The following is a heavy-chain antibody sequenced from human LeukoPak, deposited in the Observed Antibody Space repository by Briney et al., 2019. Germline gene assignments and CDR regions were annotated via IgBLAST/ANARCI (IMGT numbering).Heavy chain of an antibody. CDR3: ARGLGQSYYFDY. V-gene: IGHV3-33*01. Sequence: GGSLRLSCAASGFTFSSSGMHRVRQAPGKGLEWVAVIWYDGSNKYYEDSVKGRFTISRDNSKNTLYLQMSSLRAEDTAVYYCARGLGQSYYFDYWGQGTLVTVSS. CDR1: GFTFSSSG. D-gene: IGHD3/OR15-3a*01. CDR2: IWYDGSNK. J-gene: IGHJ4*02.